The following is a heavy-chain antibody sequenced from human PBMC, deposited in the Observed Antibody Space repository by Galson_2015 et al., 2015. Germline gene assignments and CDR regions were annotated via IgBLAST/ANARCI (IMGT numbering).Heavy chain of an antibody. CDR2: IGGTGAKT. J-gene: IGHJ5*02. CDR3: ARVRGTSWNKGDWLDP. D-gene: IGHD1/OR15-1a*01. V-gene: IGHV3-23*01. Sequence: SLRLSCAASGFTFSNSAMTWVRQAPGKGLEWVAAIGGTGAKTYYSESAKGRFTVSRDNSKNTLFLRMNSLTADDTALHYCARVRGTSWNKGDWLDPWGQGTLVTVSS. CDR1: GFTFSNSA.